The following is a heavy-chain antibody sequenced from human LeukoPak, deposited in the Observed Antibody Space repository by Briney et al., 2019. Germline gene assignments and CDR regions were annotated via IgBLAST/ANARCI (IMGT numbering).Heavy chain of an antibody. CDR1: GFSIRSDW. V-gene: IGHV3-7*02. J-gene: IGHJ4*02. CDR3: ARLQERDARVL. D-gene: IGHD4-11*01. CDR2: IKQDGSQI. Sequence: GGSLTLSCSASGFSIRSDWISWVRQPPGRGLEWVANIKQDGSQIYYVDSVKGRFTVSRDNAKNSLYLQMNTLRAEDTAVYHCARLQERDARVLWGEGTLVTVSS.